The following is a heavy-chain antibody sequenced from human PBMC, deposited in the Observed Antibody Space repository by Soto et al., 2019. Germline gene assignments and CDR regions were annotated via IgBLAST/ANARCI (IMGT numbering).Heavy chain of an antibody. CDR1: GYTFTSYG. CDR3: ARYGVWGQRDY. Sequence: QVQLVQSGAEVKKPGASVKVSCKASGYTFTSYGISWVRQAPGQGLEWMGWISAYNGNTNYAQKLQGRVAMTIGTSTNTAYMELRSLRYDDTEVYYCARYGVWGQRDYWGQGTLVTVSS. J-gene: IGHJ4*02. V-gene: IGHV1-18*01. CDR2: ISAYNGNT. D-gene: IGHD3-16*01.